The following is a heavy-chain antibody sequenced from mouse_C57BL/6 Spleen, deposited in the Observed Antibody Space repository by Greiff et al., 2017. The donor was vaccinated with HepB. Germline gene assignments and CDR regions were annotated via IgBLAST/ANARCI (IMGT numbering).Heavy chain of an antibody. V-gene: IGHV7-3*01. D-gene: IGHD4-1*01. J-gene: IGHJ1*03. Sequence: EVQRVESGGGLVQPGGSLSLSCAASGFTFTDYYMSWVRQPPGKALEWLGFIRNKANGYTTEYSASVKGRFTISRDNSQSILYLQMNALRAEDSATYYCARYGWERYFDVWGTGTTVTVSS. CDR2: IRNKANGYTT. CDR3: ARYGWERYFDV. CDR1: GFTFTDYY.